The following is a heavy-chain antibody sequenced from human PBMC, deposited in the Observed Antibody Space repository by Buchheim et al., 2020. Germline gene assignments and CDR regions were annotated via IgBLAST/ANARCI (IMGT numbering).Heavy chain of an antibody. D-gene: IGHD3-10*01. Sequence: QVQLQESGPGLVKPSETLSLTCTVSGGSISSYYWSWIRQPPGKGLEWIGYIYYSGSTNYNPSLKSRVTISVDTSKNQFSLKLSSVTAADTAVYYCARVGTYYGSGIHFDYWGQRTL. CDR3: ARVGTYYGSGIHFDY. CDR2: IYYSGST. J-gene: IGHJ4*02. CDR1: GGSISSYY. V-gene: IGHV4-59*01.